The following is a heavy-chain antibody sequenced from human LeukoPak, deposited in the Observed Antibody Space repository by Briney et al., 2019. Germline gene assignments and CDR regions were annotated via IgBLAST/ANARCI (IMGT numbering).Heavy chain of an antibody. CDR3: ARVGGTNYYYYGMDV. J-gene: IGHJ6*02. CDR2: IYYSGST. CDR1: GGSISNYY. V-gene: IGHV4-59*01. Sequence: KASETLSLTCTVSGGSISNYYWSWIRQPPGKGLEWIGYIYYSGSTNYNPSLKSRVTISVDTSKNQSSLKLSSVTAADTAVYYCARVGGTNYYYYGMDVWGQGTTVTVSS. D-gene: IGHD1-26*01.